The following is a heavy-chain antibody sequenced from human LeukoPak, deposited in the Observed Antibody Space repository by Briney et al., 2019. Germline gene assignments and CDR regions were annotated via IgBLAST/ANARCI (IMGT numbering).Heavy chain of an antibody. D-gene: IGHD6-13*01. CDR2: ISSDGTSI. Sequence: PGGSLRLSCVASGFTFSSYVMTWVRQAPGKGLEWLSHISSDGTSICSAASVKGRFTVSRNNAKNSLYLQMNNLRAEDTAIYYCVREMLAASGLDYWGQGILLTVS. V-gene: IGHV3-48*03. J-gene: IGHJ4*02. CDR3: VREMLAASGLDY. CDR1: GFTFSSYV.